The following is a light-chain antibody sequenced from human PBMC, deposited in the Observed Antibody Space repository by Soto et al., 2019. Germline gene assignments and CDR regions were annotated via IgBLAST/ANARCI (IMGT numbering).Light chain of an antibody. V-gene: IGKV1-9*01. CDR3: RQLNSYPLS. CDR2: AAS. J-gene: IGKJ4*01. CDR1: QGISSTY. Sequence: DIQLTQSPSFLSASVGDRVTVTCRASQGISSTYLAWYQQTPGKAPKILIYAASTLQSGVPSRFSGRGSGTGFTRTISILQPEDFATYYCRQLNSYPLSCGGATKVDIK.